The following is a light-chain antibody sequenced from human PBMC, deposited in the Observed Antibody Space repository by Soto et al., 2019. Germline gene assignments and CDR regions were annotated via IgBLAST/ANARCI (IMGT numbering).Light chain of an antibody. Sequence: ELVMTQPPATLSVSPGERATLSCRASETVATNLAWYQQKPGQAPRLLISGASTRAAGISDRFRGSGSGTEFTLTISSLRSEDSAIYYCQQYFEWPPMTFGQGTKVDIK. V-gene: IGKV3-15*01. CDR3: QQYFEWPPMT. J-gene: IGKJ1*01. CDR2: GAS. CDR1: ETVATN.